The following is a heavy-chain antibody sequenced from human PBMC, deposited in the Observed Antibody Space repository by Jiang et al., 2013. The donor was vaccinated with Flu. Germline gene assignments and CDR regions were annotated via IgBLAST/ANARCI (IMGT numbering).Heavy chain of an antibody. V-gene: IGHV4-38-2*02. CDR2: IYHSGST. CDR3: AREPYSGNLNYFDP. J-gene: IGHJ5*02. D-gene: IGHD1-26*01. Sequence: GLVKPSETLSLTCSVSAYSISTGFYWGWIRQPPGKGLEWIGSIYHSGSTNYNPSLKSRVTISVDTSKNQFSLKLSSVTAADTAVYYCAREPYSGNLNYFDPWGQGTLVTVSS. CDR1: AYSISTGFY.